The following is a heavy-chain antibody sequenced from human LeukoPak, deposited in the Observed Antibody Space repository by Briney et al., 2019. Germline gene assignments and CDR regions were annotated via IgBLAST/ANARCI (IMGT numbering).Heavy chain of an antibody. D-gene: IGHD6-6*01. V-gene: IGHV4-39*01. J-gene: IGHJ4*02. CDR2: VSSSGST. Sequence: SETLSLTCTVSSGSISSSSFYWGWIRQPPGKGLQWIGSVSSSGSTYYNPSLNSRVTISVDTSKNQFSLELSSVTAADTAVYYCARRRMSGSSRRDFDYWGQGTLVTVSS. CDR3: ARRRMSGSSRRDFDY. CDR1: SGSISSSSFY.